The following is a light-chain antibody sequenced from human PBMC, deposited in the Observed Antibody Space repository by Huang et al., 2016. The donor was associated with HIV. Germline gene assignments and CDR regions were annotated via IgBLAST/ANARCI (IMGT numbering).Light chain of an antibody. V-gene: IGKV3-15*01. CDR2: GAS. J-gene: IGKJ3*01. CDR3: QHYNNWPPFT. Sequence: EVVMTQSPATLSVSPGERATLSCSASQSVSTKLAWYQHKPGQAPRLLVYGASTRATGIPARFSGSGSGTEFTLTISSLQSEDFAVYYCQHYNNWPPFTFGPGTKVDIK. CDR1: QSVSTK.